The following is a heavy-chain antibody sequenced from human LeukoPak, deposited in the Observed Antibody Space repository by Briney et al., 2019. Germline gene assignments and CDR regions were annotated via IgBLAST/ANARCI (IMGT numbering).Heavy chain of an antibody. V-gene: IGHV3-33*08. CDR2: IWYDGSNK. Sequence: TGGSLRLSCAASGFTFSSYSMNWVRQAPGKGLEWVAVIWYDGSNKYYADSVKGRFTISRDNSKNTLYLQMNSLRAEDTAVYYCARDGEGVVVPGNYYYYGMDVWGQGTTVTVSS. CDR3: ARDGEGVVVPGNYYYYGMDV. CDR1: GFTFSSYS. J-gene: IGHJ6*02. D-gene: IGHD2-2*01.